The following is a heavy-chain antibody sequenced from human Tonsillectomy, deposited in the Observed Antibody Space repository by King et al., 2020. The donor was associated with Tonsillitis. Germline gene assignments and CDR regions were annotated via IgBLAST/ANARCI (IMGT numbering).Heavy chain of an antibody. V-gene: IGHV3-74*01. CDR2: INSDGSST. CDR1: GFTFSSYW. CDR3: ARWVATLRCCGESPLVDY. Sequence: VQLVESGGGLVQPGGSLRLSCAASGFTFSSYWMHWVRHAPGKGLVWVSRINSDGSSTSYADSVKGRFTISRDNAKNTLYLQMNSLRAEDTAVYYCARWVATLRCCGESPLVDYGGQGTLATASS. D-gene: IGHD3-10*01. J-gene: IGHJ4*02.